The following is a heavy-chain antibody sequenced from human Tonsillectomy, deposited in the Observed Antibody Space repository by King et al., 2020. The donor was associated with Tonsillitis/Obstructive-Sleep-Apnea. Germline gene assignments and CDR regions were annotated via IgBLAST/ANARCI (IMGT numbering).Heavy chain of an antibody. D-gene: IGHD3-3*01. CDR2: IIASNGHK. CDR1: GYTFTSYA. CDR3: ASSTIFGVIIYFMDV. Sequence: QLVQSGAEVKKPGASVKVSCKASGYTFTSYAISWVRQAPGQGLEWMGWIIASNGHKNYAQNRQGRVTMTTDTSTSTAYMVLRSLRSDDTAVYYCASSTIFGVIIYFMDVWGKGTTVTVSS. J-gene: IGHJ6*03. V-gene: IGHV1-18*01.